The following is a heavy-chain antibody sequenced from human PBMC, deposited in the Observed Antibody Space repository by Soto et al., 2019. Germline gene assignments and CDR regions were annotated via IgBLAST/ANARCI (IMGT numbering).Heavy chain of an antibody. CDR2: VSGYNGNT. V-gene: IGHV1-18*04. D-gene: IGHD1-1*01. CDR3: ARDPTANRASVYFDL. Sequence: QVALVQSGAEVKKPGASVTVSCNFSGYIFTNFAINWVRQAPGQGLEWMGWVSGYNGNTNYARKLQGRVTMTTDTSTSTAYIQLTSLRSDDTAIYFCARDPTANRASVYFDLWGRGTLVNVSS. CDR1: GYIFTNFA. J-gene: IGHJ2*01.